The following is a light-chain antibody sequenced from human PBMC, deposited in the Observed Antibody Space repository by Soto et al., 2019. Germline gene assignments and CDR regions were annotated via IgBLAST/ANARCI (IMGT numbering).Light chain of an antibody. CDR1: ENIVTH. J-gene: IGKJ4*01. CDR2: GAS. CDR3: QQTYRPPLP. Sequence: DIQMTQSPNSLSASLRDRVTITCRASENIVTHLNWYQQRPGKAPKVLIYGASNLQPGVPSRFSGSGSGTDFILPITILHPEDFASNYCQQTYRPPLPSGAGTKGEIK. V-gene: IGKV1-39*01.